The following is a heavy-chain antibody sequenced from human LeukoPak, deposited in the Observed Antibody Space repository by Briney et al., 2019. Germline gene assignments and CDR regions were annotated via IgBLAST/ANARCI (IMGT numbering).Heavy chain of an antibody. Sequence: SETLSLTCTVSGGSLSSSSYYWGWIRQPPGKWLEWLGCIYYSGSTYSNPSLKSRVPISVHTSKNQFCLKLGSVTAADTAVYFCARGGMANYFDYWGQGTLVTVSS. CDR1: GGSLSSSSYY. CDR3: ARGGMANYFDY. V-gene: IGHV4-39*07. J-gene: IGHJ4*02. D-gene: IGHD5-24*01. CDR2: IYYSGST.